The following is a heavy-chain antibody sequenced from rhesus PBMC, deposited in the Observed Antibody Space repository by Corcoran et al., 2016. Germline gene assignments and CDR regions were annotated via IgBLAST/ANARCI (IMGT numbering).Heavy chain of an antibody. J-gene: IGHJ3*01. D-gene: IGHD3-3*01. CDR2: ISYSGST. V-gene: IGHV4-122*02. Sequence: QLQLQESGPGLVKPSETLSLTCAVSGYSISSGYGWSWIRQPPGKGLECIGYISYSGSTSYNQSLKSRFTISRDTAKNQFFLKLSSVTAADTAVYYCARLGVLQFLDWSPFDAFDFWGQGLRVTVSS. CDR3: ARLGVLQFLDWSPFDAFDF. CDR1: GYSISSGYG.